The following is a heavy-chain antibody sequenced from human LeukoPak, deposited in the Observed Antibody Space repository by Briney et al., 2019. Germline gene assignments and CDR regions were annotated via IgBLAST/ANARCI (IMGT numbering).Heavy chain of an antibody. D-gene: IGHD3-10*01. CDR3: AKDRMVRGVIIDY. CDR2: ISGSGGST. V-gene: IGHV3-23*01. J-gene: IGHJ4*02. CDR1: GFTFSGYW. Sequence: GGSLRLSCAASGFTFSGYWMHWVRQAPGKGLEWVSAISGSGGSTYYADSVKGRFTISRDNSKNTLYLQMNSLRAEDTAVYYCAKDRMVRGVIIDYWGQGTLVTVSS.